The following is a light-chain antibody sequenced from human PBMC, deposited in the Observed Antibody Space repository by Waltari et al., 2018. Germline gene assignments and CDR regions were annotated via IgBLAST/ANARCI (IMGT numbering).Light chain of an antibody. CDR1: QSIGTY. CDR3: QQYDSFSPVT. CDR2: RAS. Sequence: DIQMTQSPSTLSASVGDRVSITCRASQSIGTYLAWYQQKPGKAPKLLSYRASTLESGVPFRFSGSGSGTEFTLTISSLQPDDFATYYCQQYDSFSPVTFGQGTRVDIK. J-gene: IGKJ1*01. V-gene: IGKV1-5*03.